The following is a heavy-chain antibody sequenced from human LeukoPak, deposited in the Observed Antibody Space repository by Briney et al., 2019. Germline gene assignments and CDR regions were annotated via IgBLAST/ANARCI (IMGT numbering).Heavy chain of an antibody. J-gene: IGHJ4*02. CDR1: GFSFSTYA. Sequence: GGSLRLSCAASGFSFSTYAMSWVRQAPGKGLEWVSGIRGSGGGAYYADSVKGRFTISRDNSKNTLYLQMNSLRAEDTAVYYCATSRDYYDNNGYYPYYFDYWGQGTLVTVSS. V-gene: IGHV3-23*01. CDR3: ATSRDYYDNNGYYPYYFDY. CDR2: IRGSGGGA. D-gene: IGHD3-22*01.